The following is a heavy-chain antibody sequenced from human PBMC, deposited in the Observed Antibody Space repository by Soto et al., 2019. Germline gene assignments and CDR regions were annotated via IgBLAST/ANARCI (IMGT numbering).Heavy chain of an antibody. D-gene: IGHD1-20*01. CDR2: ISGSGGST. CDR3: VTGWGATGAFDI. CDR1: GFTFSSYA. V-gene: IGHV3-23*01. J-gene: IGHJ3*02. Sequence: EVQLLESGGGLVQPGGSLRLSCAASGFTFSSYAMSWVRQAPGKGLEWVSAISGSGGSTYYADSVKGRFTISRDNSKNTLYLQMNSLRAEDTAVYYCVTGWGATGAFDIWGQGTMVTVSS.